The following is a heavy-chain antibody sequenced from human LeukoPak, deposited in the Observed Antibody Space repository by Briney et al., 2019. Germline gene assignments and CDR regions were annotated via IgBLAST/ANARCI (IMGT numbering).Heavy chain of an antibody. Sequence: GGSLRLSCAASGFTFSTYWMAWVRQAPGKGPEWVANIKRDESVRNYVDSVKGRFIISRDNARSSFYLQMDSLRVEDTAVYYCARDVDGDLDYWGQGTLVTVSS. CDR3: ARDVDGDLDY. CDR1: GFTFSTYW. D-gene: IGHD4-17*01. CDR2: IKRDESVR. V-gene: IGHV3-7*01. J-gene: IGHJ4*02.